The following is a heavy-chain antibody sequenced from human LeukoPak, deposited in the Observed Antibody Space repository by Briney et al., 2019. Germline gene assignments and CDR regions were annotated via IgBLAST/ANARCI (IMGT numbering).Heavy chain of an antibody. CDR2: ISAYNGNT. V-gene: IGHV1-18*01. Sequence: ASVKVSCKASGYTFTSYGISWVRQAPGQGLEWMGWISAYNGNTNYAQKLQGRVTMTTDTSTSTAYMELRSLRSDDTAVYYCAGDQDIVVVPAAIPFDYWGQGTLVTVSS. D-gene: IGHD2-2*01. CDR1: GYTFTSYG. CDR3: AGDQDIVVVPAAIPFDY. J-gene: IGHJ4*02.